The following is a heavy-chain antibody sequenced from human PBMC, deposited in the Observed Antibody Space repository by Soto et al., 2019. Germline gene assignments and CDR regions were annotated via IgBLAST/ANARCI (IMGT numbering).Heavy chain of an antibody. CDR1: GGTFSSYA. J-gene: IGHJ6*02. CDR3: ARDLKRYYDSSGYGYYYYGMDV. D-gene: IGHD3-22*01. CDR2: IIPIFGTA. Sequence: QVQLVQSGAEVKKPGSSVKVSCKASGGTFSSYAISWVRQAPGQGLEWMGGIIPIFGTANYAQKFQGRATITADESTSTAYMELSSLRSEDTAVYYCARDLKRYYDSSGYGYYYYGMDVWGQGTTVTVSS. V-gene: IGHV1-69*01.